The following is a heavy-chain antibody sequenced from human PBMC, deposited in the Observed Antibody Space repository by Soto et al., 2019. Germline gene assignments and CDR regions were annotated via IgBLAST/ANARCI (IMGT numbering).Heavy chain of an antibody. CDR3: ARQYCRHGTCYFDY. D-gene: IGHD2-15*01. CDR1: GYTFTDYY. V-gene: IGHV1-2*02. Sequence: ASVKVSCKTSGYTFTDYYIHWVRQAPGQGLEWMGWINPKSGGTDYAQNFQGRVTMTRDTSISTAYTELSRLRSDDTAVYYCARQYCRHGTCYFDYWGQGTLVTAPQ. CDR2: INPKSGGT. J-gene: IGHJ4*02.